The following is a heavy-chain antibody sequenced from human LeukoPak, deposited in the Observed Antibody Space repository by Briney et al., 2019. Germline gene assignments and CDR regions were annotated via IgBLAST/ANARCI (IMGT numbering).Heavy chain of an antibody. Sequence: SGPTLVNPPQTLTLTCTFSGFSLSTSGVGVGWIRQPPGKALEWLALIYWNDDKRYSPSLKSRLTITKDTSKNQVVLTMTNMDPVDTATYYCAHSPPQWWPPRVVFDYWGQGTLVTVSS. J-gene: IGHJ4*02. CDR3: AHSPPQWWPPRVVFDY. CDR2: IYWNDDK. CDR1: GFSLSTSGVG. V-gene: IGHV2-5*01. D-gene: IGHD2-15*01.